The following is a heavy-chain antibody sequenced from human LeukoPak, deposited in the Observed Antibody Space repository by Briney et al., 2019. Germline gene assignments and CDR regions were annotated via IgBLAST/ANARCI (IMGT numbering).Heavy chain of an antibody. J-gene: IGHJ5*02. D-gene: IGHD2-15*01. V-gene: IGHV3-23*01. CDR1: GFTFSSYA. CDR3: AKDQGCSGGSCYSLLDWFDP. Sequence: GGSLRLSCAVSGFTFSSYAMSWVRQAPGKGLEWVSAISGSGGSTYYADSVKGRFTISRDNSKNTLYLQMNSLRAEDTAVYYCAKDQGCSGGSCYSLLDWFDPWGQGTLVTVSS. CDR2: ISGSGGST.